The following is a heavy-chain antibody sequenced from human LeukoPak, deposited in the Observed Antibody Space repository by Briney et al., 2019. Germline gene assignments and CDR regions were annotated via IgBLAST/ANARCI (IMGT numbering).Heavy chain of an antibody. Sequence: GGSLRLSCAASGFTFRNYAMYWVRQAPGKGLEWVAVIWYDGSNKYYTDSVKGRFTISRDNSENTLYMQMTSLRAEDTAVYYCARGAYCSGGSCPGAFDIWGQGTMVTVSS. CDR1: GFTFRNYA. CDR2: IWYDGSNK. V-gene: IGHV3-33*01. CDR3: ARGAYCSGGSCPGAFDI. J-gene: IGHJ3*02. D-gene: IGHD2-15*01.